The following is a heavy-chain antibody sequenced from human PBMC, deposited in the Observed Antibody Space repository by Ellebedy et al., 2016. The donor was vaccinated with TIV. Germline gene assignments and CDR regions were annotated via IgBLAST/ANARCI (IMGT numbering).Heavy chain of an antibody. V-gene: IGHV1-18*04. CDR2: ISAYNGNT. J-gene: IGHJ6*02. CDR3: ATASPDYYYGMDV. Sequence: AASVKVSCKASGYTFTSYGISWVRQAPGQGLEWMGWISAYNGNTNYAQKFQGRVTITADESTSTAYMELSSLRSEDTAVYYCATASPDYYYGMDVWGQGTTVTVSS. CDR1: GYTFTSYG.